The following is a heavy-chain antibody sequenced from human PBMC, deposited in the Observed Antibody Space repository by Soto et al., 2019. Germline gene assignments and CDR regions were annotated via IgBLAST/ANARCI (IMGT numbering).Heavy chain of an antibody. CDR3: ARQLPRYYFDY. Sequence: QVQLVQSGAEVKKPGASVKVSCKASGYTFTSYYMHWVRQAPGQGLEWMGIINPSGGSTSYAQKFQGRVTVTRDTSTSTVYMELSSLRSEDTAVYYCARQLPRYYFDYWGQGTLVTVSS. CDR2: INPSGGST. V-gene: IGHV1-46*01. J-gene: IGHJ4*02. D-gene: IGHD6-6*01. CDR1: GYTFTSYY.